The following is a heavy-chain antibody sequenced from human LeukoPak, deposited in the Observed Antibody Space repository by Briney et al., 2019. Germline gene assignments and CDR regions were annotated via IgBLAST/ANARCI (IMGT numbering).Heavy chain of an antibody. J-gene: IGHJ4*02. CDR1: GFTFSSYS. CDR3: ARGLTGYYTKTYYFDY. Sequence: GGSLRLSCAASGFTFSSYSMNWVRQAPGKGLEWVSSISSSSSYIYYADSVKGRFAISGDSAENSLYLQMNSLRAEDTAVYYCARGLTGYYTKTYYFDYWGQGTLVTVSS. D-gene: IGHD3-9*01. CDR2: ISSSSSYI. V-gene: IGHV3-21*01.